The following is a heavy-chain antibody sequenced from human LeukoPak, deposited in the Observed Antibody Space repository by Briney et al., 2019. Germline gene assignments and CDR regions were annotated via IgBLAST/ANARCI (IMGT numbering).Heavy chain of an antibody. D-gene: IGHD3-22*01. CDR1: GFTFSNAW. CDR2: IKSKTDGGTT. J-gene: IGHJ6*02. Sequence: GGSLRLSCAASGFTFSNAWMSWVRQAPGKGLEWVGRIKSKTDGGTTDYAAPVKGRFAISRDDSKNTLYLQMNSLKTEDTAVYYCTALDSSGYYDYYYGMDVWGQGTTVTVSS. V-gene: IGHV3-15*01. CDR3: TALDSSGYYDYYYGMDV.